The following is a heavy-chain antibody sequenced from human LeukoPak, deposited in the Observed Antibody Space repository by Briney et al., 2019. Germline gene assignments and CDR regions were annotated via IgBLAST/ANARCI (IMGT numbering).Heavy chain of an antibody. D-gene: IGHD3-3*01. CDR1: GYSFTSYW. CDR3: ARLPGFWEYSDAFDI. Sequence: GESLKISCKGSGYSFTSYWIGWVRQMPGKGLEWMGIIYPGDSDTRYSPSFQGQVTISADKSISTAYLQWSSLKASDTAMYYCARLPGFWEYSDAFDIWGQGTMVTDSS. CDR2: IYPGDSDT. V-gene: IGHV5-51*01. J-gene: IGHJ3*02.